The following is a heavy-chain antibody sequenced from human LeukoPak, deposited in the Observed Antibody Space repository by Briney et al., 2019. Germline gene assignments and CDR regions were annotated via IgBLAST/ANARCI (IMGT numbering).Heavy chain of an antibody. CDR2: INWNGGGI. J-gene: IGHJ4*02. Sequence: GGSLRLSCTASGFTFDDYAMTWVRQGPGKGLGWVCGINWNGGGIHYAGSVQGRFTVSRDNAKNSLYLQMNSLRAEDTALYFCARSSARAGLNDAELDYWGQGTLVTVSS. CDR3: ARSSARAGLNDAELDY. V-gene: IGHV3-20*04. CDR1: GFTFDDYA. D-gene: IGHD1-1*01.